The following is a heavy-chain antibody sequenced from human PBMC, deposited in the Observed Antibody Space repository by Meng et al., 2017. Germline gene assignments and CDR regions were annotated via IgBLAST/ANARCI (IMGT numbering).Heavy chain of an antibody. CDR3: ANWPKGGANIDY. CDR2: IWYDGSNK. J-gene: IGHJ4*02. Sequence: GESLKISCAASGFTFSSYGMHWVRQAPGKGLEWVAVIWYDGSNKYYADSVKGRFTISRDNSKNTLYLQMNSLRAEDTAVYYCANWPKGGANIDYWGQGTLVTVSS. D-gene: IGHD3-16*01. V-gene: IGHV3-33*06. CDR1: GFTFSSYG.